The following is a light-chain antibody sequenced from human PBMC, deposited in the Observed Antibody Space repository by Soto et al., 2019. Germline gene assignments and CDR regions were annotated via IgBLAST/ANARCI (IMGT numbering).Light chain of an antibody. CDR2: LNSDGSH. CDR1: SGHSNYV. Sequence: QAVLTQSPSASASLGASVKLTCTLSSGHSNYVIAWHQQQPEKGPRYLMKLNSDGSHSKGDGIPDRFSGSSSGAERYLTISSLQSEDEADYYCQTWDTGIRVFAGGTKVTVL. V-gene: IGLV4-69*01. CDR3: QTWDTGIRV. J-gene: IGLJ2*01.